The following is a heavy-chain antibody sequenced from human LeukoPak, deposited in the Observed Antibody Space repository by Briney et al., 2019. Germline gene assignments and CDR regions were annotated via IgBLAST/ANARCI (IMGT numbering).Heavy chain of an antibody. D-gene: IGHD2-2*01. Sequence: GGSLRLSCAASGFTFSSYGMHWVRQAPGKGLEWVAVISYDGSNKYYADSVKGRFTISRDNSKNTLYLQMNSLRAEDTAVYYCAKLLGGQLLSAFDYWGQGTLVTVSS. CDR1: GFTFSSYG. V-gene: IGHV3-30*18. CDR3: AKLLGGQLLSAFDY. CDR2: ISYDGSNK. J-gene: IGHJ4*02.